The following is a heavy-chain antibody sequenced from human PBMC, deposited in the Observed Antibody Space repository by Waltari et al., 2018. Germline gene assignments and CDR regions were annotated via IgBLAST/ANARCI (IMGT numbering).Heavy chain of an antibody. CDR3: ARDLSYFDY. CDR2: ISSSSSTI. V-gene: IGHV3-48*01. Sequence: EVQLVASGGGLVQPGGSLIVSCAPSGCTFNGHSMNWVRQAPGKGLEWVSYISSSSSTIYYADSVKGRFTISRDNAKNSLYLQMNSLRAEDTAVYYCARDLSYFDYWGQGTLVTVSS. J-gene: IGHJ4*02. CDR1: GCTFNGHS.